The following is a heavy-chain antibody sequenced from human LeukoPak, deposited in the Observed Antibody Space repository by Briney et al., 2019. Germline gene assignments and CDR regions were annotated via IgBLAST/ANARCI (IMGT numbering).Heavy chain of an antibody. V-gene: IGHV3-7*01. J-gene: IGHJ5*02. Sequence: GGSLRLSCAASGFTFNKYWMSWVRQAPGEGLEWVANIKQDGSDKYYVDSVKGRFTISRDNAKNSLYLQMNSLRAEDTAVYYCGGSGGSAYNWFDPWGQGTLVTVSS. CDR2: IKQDGSDK. CDR3: GGSGGSAYNWFDP. D-gene: IGHD2-15*01. CDR1: GFTFNKYW.